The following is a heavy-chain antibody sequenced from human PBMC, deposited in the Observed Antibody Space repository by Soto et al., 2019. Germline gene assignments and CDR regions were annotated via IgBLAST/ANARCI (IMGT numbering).Heavy chain of an antibody. V-gene: IGHV4-59*01. CDR1: GGSISSYY. Sequence: SETLSLTCTVSGGSISSYYWSWIRQPPWKGLEWIGYIYYSGSTNYNPSLKSRVTISVDTSKNQFSLKLSSVTAADTAVYYCARGRDYCGSGSYYSIDYFDYWGQGTLVTVSS. D-gene: IGHD3-10*01. CDR2: IYYSGST. CDR3: ARGRDYCGSGSYYSIDYFDY. J-gene: IGHJ4*02.